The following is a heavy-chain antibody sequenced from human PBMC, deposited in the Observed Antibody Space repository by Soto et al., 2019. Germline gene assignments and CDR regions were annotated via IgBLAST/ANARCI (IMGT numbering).Heavy chain of an antibody. CDR1: RGTFNTSP. V-gene: IGHV1-69*01. Sequence: QVQLAQSGAEVKKPGSSVRVSCQTSRGTFNTSPISWMRQAPGQGLEWLGDILPVFGMVDYAQQFQDRLNFTAEESTTSVCLEVCRLMPEDTAVFYCATPHLRGRNYAFRSPPSASLYHYDIGIGGQATTV. CDR3: ATPHLRGRNYAFRSPPSASLYHYDIGI. CDR2: ILPVFGMV. D-gene: IGHD3-3*01. J-gene: IGHJ6*02.